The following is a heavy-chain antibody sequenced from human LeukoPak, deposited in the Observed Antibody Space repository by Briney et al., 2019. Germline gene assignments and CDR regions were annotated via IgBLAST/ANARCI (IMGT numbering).Heavy chain of an antibody. CDR3: ARFSVPANWFDP. V-gene: IGHV1-18*01. D-gene: IGHD2-2*01. CDR2: ISAYNGNT. J-gene: IGHJ5*02. CDR1: GYTFTSYG. Sequence: ALVKVSCKASGYTFTSYGISWVRQAPGQGLEWMGWISAYNGNTNYAQNLQGRVTMTTDTSTRIAYMELRSLGSDDTAIYYCARFSVPANWFDPWGQGTLVTVSS.